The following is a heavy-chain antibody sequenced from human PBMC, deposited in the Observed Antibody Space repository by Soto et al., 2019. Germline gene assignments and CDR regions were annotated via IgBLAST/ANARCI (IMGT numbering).Heavy chain of an antibody. V-gene: IGHV3-33*01. CDR1: GFTCSSYG. CDR3: ATTIAAAGYWYFDL. Sequence: PGGSLRLSCAASGFTCSSYGMHWVRQAPGKGLEWVAVIWYDGSNKYYADSVKGRFTISRDNSKNTLYLQMNSLRAEDTAVYYCATTIAAAGYWYFDLWGRGTLVTVSS. J-gene: IGHJ2*01. CDR2: IWYDGSNK. D-gene: IGHD6-13*01.